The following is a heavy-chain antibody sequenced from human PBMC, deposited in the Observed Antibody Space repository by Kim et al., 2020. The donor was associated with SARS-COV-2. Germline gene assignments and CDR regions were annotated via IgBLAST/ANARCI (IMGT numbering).Heavy chain of an antibody. D-gene: IGHD2-2*01. CDR1: VYTFTSYG. Sequence: ASVKVSCKASVYTFTSYGISWMRQAPGQGLEWMGWISAYNGNTKYAQKFQGRVTMTTDTSTSTAYMELRSLRSDDTAFYYCARDPIVPAVGNGMDVWGQGTTIIVSS. CDR2: ISAYNGNT. CDR3: ARDPIVPAVGNGMDV. J-gene: IGHJ6*02. V-gene: IGHV1-18*04.